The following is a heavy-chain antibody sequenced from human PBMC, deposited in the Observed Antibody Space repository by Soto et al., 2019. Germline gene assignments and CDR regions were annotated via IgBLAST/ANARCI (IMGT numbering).Heavy chain of an antibody. Sequence: PGGSLRLSCAASGFTFSSYAMSWVRQAPGKGLEWVSAISGSGGSTYYADSVKGRFTISRDNSKNTLYLQMNSLRAEDTAVYYCAKVTGEPRVLRYFDWSDYYYYGMDVWGQGTTVTVSS. CDR3: AKVTGEPRVLRYFDWSDYYYYGMDV. V-gene: IGHV3-23*01. J-gene: IGHJ6*02. CDR2: ISGSGGST. D-gene: IGHD3-9*01. CDR1: GFTFSSYA.